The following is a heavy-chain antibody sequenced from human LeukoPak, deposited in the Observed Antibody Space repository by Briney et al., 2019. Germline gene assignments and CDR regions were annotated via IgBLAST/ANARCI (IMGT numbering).Heavy chain of an antibody. J-gene: IGHJ3*02. CDR1: GFTFSSYE. Sequence: GGSLRLSCAASGFTFSSYEMNWVRQAPGKGLEWVSYISSSGSTIYYADSVKGRFTISRDNAKNTLYLQMNSLRAEDTAVYYCARGTRTTMIVVKGDAFDIWGQGTMVTVSS. D-gene: IGHD3-22*01. CDR2: ISSSGSTI. V-gene: IGHV3-48*03. CDR3: ARGTRTTMIVVKGDAFDI.